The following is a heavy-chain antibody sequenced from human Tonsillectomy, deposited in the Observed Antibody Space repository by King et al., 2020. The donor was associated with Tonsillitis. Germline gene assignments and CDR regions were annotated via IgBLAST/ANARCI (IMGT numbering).Heavy chain of an antibody. V-gene: IGHV1-69*14. D-gene: IGHD3-10*01. J-gene: IGHJ4*02. CDR3: ARDGDYYGSGSYYNGIDY. CDR1: GGTFSTYV. Sequence: VQLVQSGAEVKKPGSSVKVSCKASGGTFSTYVISWVRQAPGQGLEWMGGIIPIFGTANNAQKFQGRVTITADKSTSTAYMELSSLGSEDTAVYYCARDGDYYGSGSYYNGIDYWGQGTLVTVSS. CDR2: IIPIFGTA.